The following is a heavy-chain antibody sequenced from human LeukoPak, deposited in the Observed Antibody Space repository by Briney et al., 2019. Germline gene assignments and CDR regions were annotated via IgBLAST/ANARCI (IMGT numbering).Heavy chain of an antibody. J-gene: IGHJ4*02. CDR3: ANIGSMNEFDY. D-gene: IGHD1-1*01. Sequence: GGSLRLSCAASGFTFDDYAMHWVRQAPGKGLEWVSGISWNSGSIGYADSVKGRFTISRDNAKNSLYLQMNSLRAEDTALYYCANIGSMNEFDYWGQGTLVTVSS. CDR1: GFTFDDYA. V-gene: IGHV3-9*01. CDR2: ISWNSGSI.